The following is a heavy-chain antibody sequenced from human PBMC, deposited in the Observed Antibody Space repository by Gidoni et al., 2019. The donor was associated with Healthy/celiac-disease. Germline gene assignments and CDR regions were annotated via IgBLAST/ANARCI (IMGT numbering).Heavy chain of an antibody. D-gene: IGHD3-9*01. CDR3: AKGGDILTGYFAFDI. CDR1: GFTFRSYG. Sequence: QVQLVESGGGVVQPGRSLRLSCAASGFTFRSYGMHWVRQAPGKGLEWVAVISYDGSNKYYADSVKGRFTISRDNSKNTLYLQMNSLRAEDTAVYYCAKGGDILTGYFAFDIWGQGTMVTVSS. J-gene: IGHJ3*02. V-gene: IGHV3-30*18. CDR2: ISYDGSNK.